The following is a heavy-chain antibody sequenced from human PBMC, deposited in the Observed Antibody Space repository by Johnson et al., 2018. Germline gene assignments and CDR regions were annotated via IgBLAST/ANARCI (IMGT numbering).Heavy chain of an antibody. Sequence: QVQLVQSGGGVVQPGRSLRLSCAASGFIFSTYGMNWVRQAPDKGLEWVALIWNDGSKQYYADSVKGRFTISRDNSKSTFYLQMDSLRVEDTAVYYFARASVSGNACCYYYMDVWGKGTTVTVSS. V-gene: IGHV3-33*01. J-gene: IGHJ6*03. CDR1: GFIFSTYG. CDR2: IWNDGSKQ. CDR3: ARASVSGNACCYYYMDV. D-gene: IGHD1-26*01.